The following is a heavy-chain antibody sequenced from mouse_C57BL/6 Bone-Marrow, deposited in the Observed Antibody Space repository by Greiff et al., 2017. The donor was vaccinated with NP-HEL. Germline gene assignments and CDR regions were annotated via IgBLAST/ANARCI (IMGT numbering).Heavy chain of an antibody. CDR3: ARAYGNYLDY. V-gene: IGHV3-6*01. J-gene: IGHJ2*01. Sequence: DVQLQESGPGLVKNEQERGSSGAVTGYSITSGYYWNWIRRFPGNKLEWVGSISYDGSNNYSPSLKNRISITRDTSKNQFFLKLNSVTAEDTATYYCARAYGNYLDYWGQGTTLTVSS. CDR2: ISYDGSN. CDR1: GYSITSGYY. D-gene: IGHD2-10*02.